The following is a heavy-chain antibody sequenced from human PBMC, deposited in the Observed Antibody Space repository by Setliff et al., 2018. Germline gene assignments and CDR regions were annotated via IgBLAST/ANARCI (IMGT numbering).Heavy chain of an antibody. CDR3: AKNGFGVVALGVNNWFDP. Sequence: PGGSLRLSCTASGLIFSNYAMTWVRQAPGKGLEWVSLIYGSASGERTYYADSVKGRFTISRDNSKNTLYLQMNSLRAEDTAVYYCAKNGFGVVALGVNNWFDPWGQGTLVTVSS. V-gene: IGHV3-23*01. J-gene: IGHJ5*02. CDR1: GLIFSNYA. D-gene: IGHD3-10*01. CDR2: IYGSASGERT.